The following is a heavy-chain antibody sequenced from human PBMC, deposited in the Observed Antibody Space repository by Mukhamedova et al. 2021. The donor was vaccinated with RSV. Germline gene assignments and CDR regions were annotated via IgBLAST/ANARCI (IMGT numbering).Heavy chain of an antibody. Sequence: VISYDGSNKYYADSVKGRFTISRDNSKNTLYLQMNSLRAEDTAVYYCARDPATYYGSGRYPNYWGQGTLVTVSS. J-gene: IGHJ4*02. CDR3: ARDPATYYGSGRYPNY. D-gene: IGHD3-10*01. V-gene: IGHV3-30*01. CDR2: ISYDGSNK.